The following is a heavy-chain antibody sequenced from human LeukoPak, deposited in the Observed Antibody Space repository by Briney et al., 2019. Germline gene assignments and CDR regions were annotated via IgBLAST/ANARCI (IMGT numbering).Heavy chain of an antibody. Sequence: PGGSLRLSCSTSGFTFSHFGMHWVRQAPGKGLEWVAVIWSDGSNRYYGDSVKGRFTISRDNSENSVYLHMNNLRVEDTVVYYCAKDAQRGFDYSNSLESWGQGTLVIVSS. CDR3: AKDAQRGFDYSNSLES. D-gene: IGHD4-11*01. V-gene: IGHV3-33*06. CDR1: GFTFSHFG. CDR2: IWSDGSNR. J-gene: IGHJ5*01.